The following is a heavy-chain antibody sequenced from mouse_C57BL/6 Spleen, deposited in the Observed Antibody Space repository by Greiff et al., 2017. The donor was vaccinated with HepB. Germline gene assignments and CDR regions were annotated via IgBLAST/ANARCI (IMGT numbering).Heavy chain of an antibody. CDR1: GYAFSSSW. CDR2: IYPGDGDT. J-gene: IGHJ2*01. CDR3: ARNYYGSSPYFDY. D-gene: IGHD1-1*01. V-gene: IGHV1-82*01. Sequence: QVQLQQSGPELVKPGASVKISCKASGYAFSSSWMNWVKQRPGKGLEWLGRIYPGDGDTNYNGKFKGKATLTADKSSSTAYMQLSSRTSEDSAVYFCARNYYGSSPYFDYWGQGTTLTVSS.